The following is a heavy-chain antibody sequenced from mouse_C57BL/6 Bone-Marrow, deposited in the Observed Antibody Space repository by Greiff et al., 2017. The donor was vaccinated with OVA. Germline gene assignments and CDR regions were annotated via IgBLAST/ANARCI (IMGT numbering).Heavy chain of an antibody. Sequence: QVTLKVCGPGILQPSQTLSLTCSFSGFSLSTFGMGVGWIRQPSGKGLEWLAHIWWDDDKYYNPALKSRLTISKDTSKNQVFLKIANVDTADTATYYCARQWVGGYDLNYFDYWGQGTTLTVSS. D-gene: IGHD2-2*01. CDR2: IWWDDDK. J-gene: IGHJ2*01. V-gene: IGHV8-8*01. CDR3: ARQWVGGYDLNYFDY. CDR1: GFSLSTFGMG.